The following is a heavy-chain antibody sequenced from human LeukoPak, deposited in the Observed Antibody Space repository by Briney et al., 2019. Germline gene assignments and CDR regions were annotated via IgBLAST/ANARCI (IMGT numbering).Heavy chain of an antibody. CDR1: GFTFSSYG. CDR2: ISYDGSNK. V-gene: IGHV3-30*03. CDR3: TYMTTVFTVDL. Sequence: GGSLRLSCAASGFTFSSYGMHWVRQAPGKGLEWVAVISYDGSNKYYADSVKGRFTISRDNSKNTLYLQMNSLRAEDTAVYYCTYMTTVFTVDLWGQGTLVTVSS. J-gene: IGHJ5*02. D-gene: IGHD4-17*01.